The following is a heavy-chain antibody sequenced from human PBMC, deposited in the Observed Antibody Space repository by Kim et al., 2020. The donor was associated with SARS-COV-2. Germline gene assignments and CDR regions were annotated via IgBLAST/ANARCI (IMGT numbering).Heavy chain of an antibody. CDR3: ARGYYDSTVAREGDAFDI. CDR1: GYTFTGYY. J-gene: IGHJ3*02. D-gene: IGHD3-22*01. Sequence: ASVKVSCKASGYTFTGYYRHWVRQAPGQGLEWMGRINPNSGGTNYAQKFQGRVTMTRDTSISTAYMELSRLRSDDTAVYYCARGYYDSTVAREGDAFDIWGQGTMVTVSS. V-gene: IGHV1-2*06. CDR2: INPNSGGT.